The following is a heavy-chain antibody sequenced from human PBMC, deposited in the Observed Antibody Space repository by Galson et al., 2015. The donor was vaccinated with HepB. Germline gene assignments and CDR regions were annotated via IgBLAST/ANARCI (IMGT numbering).Heavy chain of an antibody. CDR3: ARPRRTPRSREPGQLVLGDAFDI. D-gene: IGHD6-13*01. V-gene: IGHV5-51*01. Sequence: QSGAEVKKPGESLKISCKGSGYSFTSYWIGWVRQMPGKGLEWMGIIYPGDSDTRYSPSFQGQVTISADKSISTAYLQWSSLKASDTAMYYCARPRRTPRSREPGQLVLGDAFDIWGQVTMVTVSS. CDR2: IYPGDSDT. J-gene: IGHJ3*02. CDR1: GYSFTSYW.